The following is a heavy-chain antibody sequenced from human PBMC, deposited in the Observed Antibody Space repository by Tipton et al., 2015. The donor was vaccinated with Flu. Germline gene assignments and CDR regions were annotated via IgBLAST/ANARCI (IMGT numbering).Heavy chain of an antibody. CDR3: ATDYYGSGSYYDIDY. CDR1: GGSFSGDY. CDR2: IYHYGST. V-gene: IGHV4-34*01. Sequence: TLSLTCVVYGGSFSGDYCSWIRQPPGKGLEWIGSIYHYGSTYYSPSLKSRVSISLDKSENQFSLRLSSVTAADTAIYYCATDYYGSGSYYDIDYWGQGTLVTVSS. J-gene: IGHJ4*02. D-gene: IGHD3-10*01.